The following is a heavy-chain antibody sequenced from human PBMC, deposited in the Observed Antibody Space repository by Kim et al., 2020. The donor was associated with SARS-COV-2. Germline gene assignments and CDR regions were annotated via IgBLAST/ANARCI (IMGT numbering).Heavy chain of an antibody. V-gene: IGHV3-30*18. CDR3: AKLHSLSAIAAAGADY. CDR1: GFTFSSYG. D-gene: IGHD6-13*01. J-gene: IGHJ4*02. CDR2: ISYDGSNK. Sequence: GGSLRLSCAASGFTFSSYGMHWVRQAPGKGLEWVAVISYDGSNKYYADSVKGRFTISRDNSKNTLYLQMNSLRAEDTAVYYCAKLHSLSAIAAAGADYWGQETLVTVSS.